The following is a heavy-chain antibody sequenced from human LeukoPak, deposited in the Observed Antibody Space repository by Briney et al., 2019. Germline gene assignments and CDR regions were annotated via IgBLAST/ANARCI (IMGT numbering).Heavy chain of an antibody. CDR3: ARGYCSGGSCQFDY. CDR1: GGSISSYD. D-gene: IGHD2-15*01. CDR2: IYYSGST. J-gene: IGHJ4*02. V-gene: IGHV4-59*01. Sequence: SETLSLTCTVSGGSISSYDWSWIRQPLGKGLEWIEYIYYSGSTNYNPSLKSRVTISVDTSKNQFSLKLSSVTAADTAVYYCARGYCSGGSCQFDYWGQGTLVTVSS.